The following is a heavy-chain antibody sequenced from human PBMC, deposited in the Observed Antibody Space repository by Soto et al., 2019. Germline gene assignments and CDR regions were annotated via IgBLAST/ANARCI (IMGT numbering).Heavy chain of an antibody. CDR1: GDSVSSSSVT. D-gene: IGHD1-26*01. J-gene: IGHJ5*01. CDR2: TYYRSKWYN. CDR3: VRLIGNSWLDF. Sequence: SQTLSLTCAISGDSVSSSSVTWNWIRQSPSRGLEWLGRTYYRSKWYNDYAESVKSRITINRDTSKNQFSLHLNSVTPEDTAVYYCVRLIGNSWLDFWGQGTLVTVSS. V-gene: IGHV6-1*01.